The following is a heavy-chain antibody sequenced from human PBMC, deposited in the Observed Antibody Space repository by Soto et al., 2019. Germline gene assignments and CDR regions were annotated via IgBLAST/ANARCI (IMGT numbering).Heavy chain of an antibody. D-gene: IGHD6-6*01. CDR1: GGTFSSYA. Sequence: GASVKVSCKASGGTFSSYAISWVRQAPGQGLEWMGGIIPIFGTANYAQKFQGRVTITADESTSTAYMELSSLRSEDTAVYYCARGSSSGGYYYYYGMDVWGQGTTVTVSS. V-gene: IGHV1-69*13. CDR2: IIPIFGTA. J-gene: IGHJ6*02. CDR3: ARGSSSGGYYYYYGMDV.